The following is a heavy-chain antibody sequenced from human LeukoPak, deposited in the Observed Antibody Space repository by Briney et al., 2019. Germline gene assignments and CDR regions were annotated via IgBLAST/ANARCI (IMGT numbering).Heavy chain of an antibody. CDR3: AGDLVAADNNWFDS. CDR1: GGSISSYY. D-gene: IGHD6-25*01. J-gene: IGHJ5*01. V-gene: IGHV4-59*12. CDR2: ISYSGST. Sequence: SETLSLTCTVSGGSISSYYWSWIRQPPGKGLEWIGCISYSGSTNYNPSLKSRVTISRDTSKNQFSLKLSSVTAADTAVYYCAGDLVAADNNWFDSWGQGTRVTVSS.